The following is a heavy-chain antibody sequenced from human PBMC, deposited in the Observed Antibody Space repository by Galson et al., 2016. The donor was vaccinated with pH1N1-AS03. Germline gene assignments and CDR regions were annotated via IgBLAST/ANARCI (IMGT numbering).Heavy chain of an antibody. Sequence: SVKVSCKVSGYTLTAYYIHWVRQAPGQGLEWMGLINPKNEGTYSAQKFQGRVTMTRDTSVSTAYMELTWLTSDDTAVYYCARAGSVGTGMLRYGGDCYSNDYWGQGTLVTVSS. J-gene: IGHJ4*02. V-gene: IGHV1-2*06. D-gene: IGHD2-21*02. CDR2: INPKNEGT. CDR3: ARAGSVGTGMLRYGGDCYSNDY. CDR1: GYTLTAYY.